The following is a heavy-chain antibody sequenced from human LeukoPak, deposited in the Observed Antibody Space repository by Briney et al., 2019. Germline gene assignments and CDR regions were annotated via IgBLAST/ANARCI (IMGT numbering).Heavy chain of an antibody. V-gene: IGHV4-31*03. CDR2: IYYSGST. Sequence: KTWETLSLTCTVSGGSISSGGYYWSWIRQHPGKGLEWIGYIYYSGSTYYNPSLKSRVTISVDTSKNQFSLKLSSVTAADTAVYYCARDKSLDYWGQGTLVTVSS. CDR3: ARDKSLDY. CDR1: GGSISSGGYY. J-gene: IGHJ4*02.